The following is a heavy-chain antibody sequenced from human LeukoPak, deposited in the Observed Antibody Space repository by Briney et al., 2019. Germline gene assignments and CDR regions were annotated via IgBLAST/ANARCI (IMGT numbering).Heavy chain of an antibody. D-gene: IGHD3-22*01. Sequence: ASVKVSCKASGYTFTSYGISWVRQAPGQGLEWMGRINPNSGGTNYAQKFQGRVTMTRDTSISTVYMELSRLRSDDTAVYYCARVGYYESSGYYEYWGQGTLVTVSS. CDR2: INPNSGGT. CDR1: GYTFTSYG. V-gene: IGHV1-2*06. J-gene: IGHJ4*02. CDR3: ARVGYYESSGYYEY.